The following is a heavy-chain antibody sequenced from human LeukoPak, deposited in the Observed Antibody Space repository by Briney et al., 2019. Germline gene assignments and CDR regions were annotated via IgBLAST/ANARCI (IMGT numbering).Heavy chain of an antibody. D-gene: IGHD3-16*02. CDR3: ARGTAGYHSSYFDY. Sequence: GGSLRLSCAASRFTFGSYGMTWVRQAPGKGLEWVSSISSHGGNSYYADSVKGRFTISRDNAENTLYLQMNSLRAEDTAVYYCARGTAGYHSSYFDYWGQGTLVTVSS. V-gene: IGHV3-23*01. CDR2: ISSHGGNS. CDR1: RFTFGSYG. J-gene: IGHJ4*02.